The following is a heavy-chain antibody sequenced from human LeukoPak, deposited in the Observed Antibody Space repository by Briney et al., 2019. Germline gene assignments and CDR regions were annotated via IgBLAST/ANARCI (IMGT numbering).Heavy chain of an antibody. CDR3: AKDVGVAGTS. V-gene: IGHV3-48*01. Sequence: PGGSLRLSCAASGFTFSSYSMNWVRQAPGKGLEWVSYISSSSSTIYYADSVKGRFTISRDNAKNSLYLQMNSLRAEDTALYYCAKDVGVAGTSWGQGTLVTVSS. J-gene: IGHJ4*02. CDR1: GFTFSSYS. D-gene: IGHD6-19*01. CDR2: ISSSSSTI.